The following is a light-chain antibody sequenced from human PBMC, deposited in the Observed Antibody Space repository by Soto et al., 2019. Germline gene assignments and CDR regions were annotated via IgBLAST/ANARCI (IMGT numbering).Light chain of an antibody. CDR1: QSVSSY. CDR2: GAS. Sequence: EIVLAQSPGTLSLSPGERATLSCRASQSVSSYLAWYQQKPGQAPRLLIYGASRRATGIQDRFSGSGSGTDVTLTISRLEPRDFAVYYCQQYCGSSETFGHGTRVELK. CDR3: QQYCGSSET. J-gene: IGKJ1*01. V-gene: IGKV3-20*01.